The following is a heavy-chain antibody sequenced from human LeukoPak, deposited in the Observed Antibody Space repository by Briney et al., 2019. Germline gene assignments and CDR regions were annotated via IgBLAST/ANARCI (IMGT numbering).Heavy chain of an antibody. CDR3: AKGGSVGDGYNYGYFDY. CDR2: ISWNSGSI. CDR1: GFTFDDYA. J-gene: IGHJ4*02. Sequence: GGSLRLSCAASGFTFDDYAMHWVRQAPGKGLEWVSGISWNSGSIGYADSVKGRFTISRDNAKNSLYLQMNSLRAEDMALYYCAKGGSVGDGYNYGYFDYWGQGTLVTVSS. D-gene: IGHD5-24*01. V-gene: IGHV3-9*03.